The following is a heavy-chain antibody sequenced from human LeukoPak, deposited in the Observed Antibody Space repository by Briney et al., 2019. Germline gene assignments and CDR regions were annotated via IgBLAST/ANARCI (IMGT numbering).Heavy chain of an antibody. V-gene: IGHV3-21*01. J-gene: IGHJ3*02. CDR2: ISSVGTYI. CDR3: AKGVYYDSSAYNAFDI. CDR1: GFTFSIYS. D-gene: IGHD3-22*01. Sequence: GGSLRLSCAASGFTFSIYSMNWVRQAPGKGLEWISYISSVGTYIYYADSVKGRFTISRDNANNSLYLQMNSLRGEDTAVYYCAKGVYYDSSAYNAFDIWGQGTMVTVSS.